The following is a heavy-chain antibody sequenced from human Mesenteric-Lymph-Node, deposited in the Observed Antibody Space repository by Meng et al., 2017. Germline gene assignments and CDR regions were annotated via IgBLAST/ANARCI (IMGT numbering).Heavy chain of an antibody. J-gene: IGHJ4*02. CDR1: GGSIRYDPW. CDR3: TTLYGDSIS. V-gene: IGHV4-4*02. D-gene: IGHD4-17*01. CDR2: IHHSGRT. Sequence: QAHPPEAGPGLVKPAGPLSHTFHVAGGSIRYDPWWSWVRQAPGKGLEWIGEIHHSGRTNYHPSVKRRVSMSVGKSHNHFSLRLSSVTAADTAVYYCTTLYGDSISWGQGTLVTVSS.